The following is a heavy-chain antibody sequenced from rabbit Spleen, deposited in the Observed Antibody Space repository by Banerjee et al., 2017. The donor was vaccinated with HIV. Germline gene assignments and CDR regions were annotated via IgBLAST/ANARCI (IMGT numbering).Heavy chain of an antibody. CDR1: GFSFSSSYY. V-gene: IGHV1S40*01. D-gene: IGHD4-1*01. CDR3: ARVSESSGWGEDL. CDR2: IYIGSGGTT. Sequence: QSLEESGGDLVKPGGTLTLTCKASGFSFSSSYYMCWVRQAPGKGLEWIACIYIGSGGTTHYASWAKGRFTISKISSTTVTLQMTSLAAADTATYFCARVSESSGWGEDLWGQGTLVTVS. J-gene: IGHJ3*01.